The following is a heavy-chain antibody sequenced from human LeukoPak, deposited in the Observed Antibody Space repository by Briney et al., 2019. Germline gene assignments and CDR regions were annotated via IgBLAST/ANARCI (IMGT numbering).Heavy chain of an antibody. V-gene: IGHV4-59*01. CDR3: ARDRLYCSSTSCFHYFDY. J-gene: IGHJ4*02. CDR2: IYYSGST. D-gene: IGHD2-2*01. CDR1: GGSISSYY. Sequence: PSETLSLTCTVSGGSISSYYWSWIRQPPGKGLECIGYIYYSGSTNYNPSLKSRVTISVDTSKNQFSLTLSSVTAADTAVYHCARDRLYCSSTSCFHYFDYWGQGTLVTVSS.